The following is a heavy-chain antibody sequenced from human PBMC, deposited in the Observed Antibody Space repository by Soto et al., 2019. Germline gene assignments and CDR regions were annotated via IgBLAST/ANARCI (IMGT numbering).Heavy chain of an antibody. CDR2: IIPLSESP. J-gene: IGHJ3*01. V-gene: IGHV1-69*14. CDR3: AKTRLYDNNEYHRDGFDV. Sequence: QDQLVQSGAAVKKPGSSVKVSCRASGDTFSTSSINWVRQAPGQGLEWMGGIIPLSESPTYAQNFQGRVTITADRSSNTAYLELSSLSSQDTAVYYCAKTRLYDNNEYHRDGFDVWGPGTAVTVSS. CDR1: GDTFSTSS. D-gene: IGHD3-22*01.